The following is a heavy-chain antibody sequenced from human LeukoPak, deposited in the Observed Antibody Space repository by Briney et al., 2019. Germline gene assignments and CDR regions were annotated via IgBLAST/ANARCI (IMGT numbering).Heavy chain of an antibody. CDR2: INHSGST. V-gene: IGHV4-39*07. CDR3: ARVGGGLDI. Sequence: SETLSLTCNVSGGSISSSTYYWGWIRQPPGKGLEWIGEINHSGSTNYYPSLKSRVTISLDTSKNQFSLKLSSVTAADTAVYYCARVGGGLDIWGQGTMVTVSS. CDR1: GGSISSSTYY. J-gene: IGHJ3*02. D-gene: IGHD3-10*01.